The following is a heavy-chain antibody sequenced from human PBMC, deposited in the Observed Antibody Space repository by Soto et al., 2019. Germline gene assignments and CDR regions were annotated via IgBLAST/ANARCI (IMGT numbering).Heavy chain of an antibody. D-gene: IGHD3-9*01. CDR3: ARHDLWRYDILTGYYEYYFDY. V-gene: IGHV4-59*08. CDR2: IYYSGST. Sequence: SETLSLTCTVSGGSISSYYWSWIRQPPGKGLEWIGYIYYSGSTNYNPSLKSRVTISVDTSKNQFSLKLSSVTAADTAVYYCARHDLWRYDILTGYYEYYFDYWGQGTLVTVSS. J-gene: IGHJ4*02. CDR1: GGSISSYY.